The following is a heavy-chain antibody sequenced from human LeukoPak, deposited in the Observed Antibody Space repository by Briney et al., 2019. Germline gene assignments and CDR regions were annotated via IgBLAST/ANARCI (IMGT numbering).Heavy chain of an antibody. CDR3: AKEGGPARPGLDS. Sequence: SETLSLTYTVSGASMSSHYWTWMRQDPGTGLEWIGNIFHTGSTSYNPALESRVTISLDTSNNQFSLKLTSVTAADTAVYYCAKEGGPARPGLDSWGQGTLVTVSS. CDR1: GASMSSHY. CDR2: IFHTGST. J-gene: IGHJ4*02. D-gene: IGHD6-6*01. V-gene: IGHV4-59*11.